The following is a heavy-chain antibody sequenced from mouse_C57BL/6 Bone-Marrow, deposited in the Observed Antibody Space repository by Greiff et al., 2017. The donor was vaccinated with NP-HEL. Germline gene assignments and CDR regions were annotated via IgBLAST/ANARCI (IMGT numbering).Heavy chain of an antibody. CDR1: GFSLTSYG. CDR2: IWSGGST. J-gene: IGHJ1*03. CDR3: ARYSNYVWYFDV. V-gene: IGHV2-2*01. D-gene: IGHD2-5*01. Sequence: VKLVESGPGLVQPSQSLSITCTVSGFSLTSYGVHWVRQSPGKGLEWLGVIWSGGSTDYNAAFISRLSISKDNSKSQVFCKRNSLQADDTAIYYCARYSNYVWYFDVWGTGTTVTVSS.